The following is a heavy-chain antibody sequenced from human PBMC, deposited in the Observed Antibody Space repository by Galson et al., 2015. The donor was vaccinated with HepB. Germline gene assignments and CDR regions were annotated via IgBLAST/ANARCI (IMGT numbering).Heavy chain of an antibody. CDR2: ISVSAGNI. CDR3: ARGAFDI. CDR1: GFAFSNYD. Sequence: SLRLSCAASGFAFSNYDMSWVRQAPGEGLEWVSLISVSAGNIYYADSVKGRFTISRDNSKNTLYLQMNSLRAEDTAVYYCARGAFDIWGQGTMVTVSS. J-gene: IGHJ3*02. V-gene: IGHV3-23*01.